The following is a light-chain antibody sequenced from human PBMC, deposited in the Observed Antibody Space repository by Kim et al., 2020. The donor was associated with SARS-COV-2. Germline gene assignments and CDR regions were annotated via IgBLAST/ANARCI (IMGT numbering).Light chain of an antibody. CDR2: GGS. CDR1: QSVRNAN. CDR3: HQYGDSPYT. V-gene: IGKV3-20*01. Sequence: SPGQRATLSCRGSQSVRNANYAWYQQRPGQAPRLVIYGGSTRATGFPDRFSGSGSATDFTLTISRLEPEDFAVDYCHQYGDSPYTFGRGTKLEIK. J-gene: IGKJ2*01.